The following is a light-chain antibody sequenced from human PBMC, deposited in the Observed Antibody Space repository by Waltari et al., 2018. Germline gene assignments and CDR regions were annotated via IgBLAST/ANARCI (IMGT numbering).Light chain of an antibody. V-gene: IGKV4-1*01. Sequence: DIVMTQSPDSLAVSLGERATINCKSSQSVLHSSKNEIPLAWYQQKPGQPPKLLIPWASTRESGVPDRFSGSGAGTDCTLTISALQAGDVAVYFCQQYYRAPFSVGPGTRVDIK. CDR3: QQYYRAPFS. CDR1: QSVLHSSKNEIP. J-gene: IGKJ3*01. CDR2: WAS.